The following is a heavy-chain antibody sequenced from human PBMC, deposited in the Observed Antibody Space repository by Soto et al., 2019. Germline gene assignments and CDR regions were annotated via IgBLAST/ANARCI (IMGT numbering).Heavy chain of an antibody. D-gene: IGHD2-15*01. CDR2: IIPIFGTA. CDR1: GGTFSSYA. CDR3: ARVRCSGGSCYSYYYGMDV. V-gene: IGHV1-69*06. J-gene: IGHJ6*02. Sequence: SVKVSCKASGGTFSSYAISWVRQAPGQGLEWMGGIIPIFGTANYAQKFQGRVTITADKSTSTAYMELSSLRSEDTAVYYCARVRCSGGSCYSYYYGMDVWGQGTTVTVSS.